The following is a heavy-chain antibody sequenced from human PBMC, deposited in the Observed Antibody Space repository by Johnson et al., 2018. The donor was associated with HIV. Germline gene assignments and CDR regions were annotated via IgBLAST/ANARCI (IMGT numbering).Heavy chain of an antibody. J-gene: IGHJ3*02. CDR1: GFTFDDYG. D-gene: IGHD6-19*01. CDR3: ATARNRLWSSSGWTGFWAFDI. Sequence: VQLVESGGGVVRPGGSLRLSCAASGFTFDDYGMSWVRQAPGKGLEWVSGIKGNGGSTGYADSVQGRFTISRDDSKNTLSLEMNRLKIEDTAVYYCATARNRLWSSSGWTGFWAFDIWGQGTMVTVSS. CDR2: IKGNGGST. V-gene: IGHV3-20*04.